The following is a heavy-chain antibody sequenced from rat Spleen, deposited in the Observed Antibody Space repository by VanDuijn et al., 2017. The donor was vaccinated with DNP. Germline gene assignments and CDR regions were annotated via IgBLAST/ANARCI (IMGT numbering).Heavy chain of an antibody. D-gene: IGHD1-3*01. CDR2: KWAGGST. J-gene: IGHJ2*01. CDR3: ARRDGSYAFFDY. CDR1: GFSLTSNG. V-gene: IGHV2-72*01. Sequence: QVQLEESGPGLMQPSETLSLSCTVSGFSLTSNGIGWVRQSLGKGLVWMGTKWAGGSTNYNSAVQPRLSISRDTSKSQVFLKMNSLQPEDTSTYYCARRDGSYAFFDYWGQGVMVTVSS.